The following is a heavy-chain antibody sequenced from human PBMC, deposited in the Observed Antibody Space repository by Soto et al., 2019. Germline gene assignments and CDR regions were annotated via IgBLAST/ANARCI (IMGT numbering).Heavy chain of an antibody. D-gene: IGHD2-2*01. CDR2: ISGSSDNI. CDR3: VRDSARIVVVPRVDGDNWLDP. Sequence: EGTLRLSCADPGFTFSDYYMSWIRQAPGKGLEWVSFISGSSDNIKYADSVKGRFTISRDNAKNSLYLQMNSLRAEDTAVYYCVRDSARIVVVPRVDGDNWLDPWGQGTLVTVSS. J-gene: IGHJ5*02. V-gene: IGHV3-11*06. CDR1: GFTFSDYY.